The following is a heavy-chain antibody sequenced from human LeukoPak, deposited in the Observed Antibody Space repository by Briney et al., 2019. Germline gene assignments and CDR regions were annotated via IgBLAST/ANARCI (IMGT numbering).Heavy chain of an antibody. CDR2: INHSGST. V-gene: IGHV4-34*01. CDR3: ARGPLELSEFWSGRRNVFLDY. CDR1: GGSFRGYY. J-gene: IGHJ4*02. Sequence: PSETLSLTCAVYGGSFRGYYWSWIRQSPGKGLEWIGEINHSGSTNYNQSLKSRVTISVDTSKNQFSLRLNSLTAADTAVYYCARGPLELSEFWSGRRNVFLDYWGQGSLVTVSS. D-gene: IGHD3-3*01.